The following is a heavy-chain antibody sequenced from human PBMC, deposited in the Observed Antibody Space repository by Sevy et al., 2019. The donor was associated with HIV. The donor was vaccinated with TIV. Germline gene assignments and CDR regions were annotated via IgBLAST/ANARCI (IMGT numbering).Heavy chain of an antibody. V-gene: IGHV3-7*01. CDR3: ARGET. J-gene: IGHJ5*02. CDR1: GFTFSNSW. CDR2: IKEDGSEK. Sequence: GESLKISCAASGFTFSNSWMSWVRQAPGKGPEWVAKIKEDGSEKYYVDSVKGRFTISRDNAKNSLFLQMNSLRAEDTAVYFCARGETWGQGTLVTVSS.